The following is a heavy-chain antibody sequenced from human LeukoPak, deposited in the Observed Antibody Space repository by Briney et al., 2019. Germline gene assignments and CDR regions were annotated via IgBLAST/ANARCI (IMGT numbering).Heavy chain of an antibody. CDR3: TTDKGWDGSGGA. CDR2: IKSKTDGRTT. D-gene: IGHD3-10*01. J-gene: IGHJ5*02. V-gene: IGHV3-15*01. Sequence: GGSLRLSCAASGFTFSNAWMSWVRQAPGKGLEWVGRIKSKTDGRTTDYAAPVKGRFTISRDDSKNTLYLQMNSLKTEDTAVYYCTTDKGWDGSGGAWGQGTLVTVSS. CDR1: GFTFSNAW.